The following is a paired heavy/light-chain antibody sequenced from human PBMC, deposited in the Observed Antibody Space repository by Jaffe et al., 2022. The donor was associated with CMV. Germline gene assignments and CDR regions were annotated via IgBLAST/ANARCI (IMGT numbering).Light chain of an antibody. CDR1: NIGSKN. CDR2: RDS. Sequence: SYELTQPLSVSVALGQTARITCGGNNIGSKNVHWYQQKPGQAPVLVIYRDSNRPSGIPERFSGSNSGNTATLTISRAQAGDEADYYCQVWDSSTSYVFGTGTKVTVL. J-gene: IGLJ1*01. CDR3: QVWDSSTSYV. V-gene: IGLV3-9*01.
Heavy chain of an antibody. CDR2: ISSSSSYI. CDR1: GFTFSSYS. Sequence: EVQLVESGGGLVKPGGSLRLSCAASGFTFSSYSMNWVRQAPGKGLEWVSSISSSSSYIYYADSVKGRFTISRDNAKNSLYLQMNSLRAEDTAVYYCARLRITIFGVVIIPKNSYMDVWGKGTTVTVSS. J-gene: IGHJ6*03. D-gene: IGHD3-3*01. V-gene: IGHV3-21*01. CDR3: ARLRITIFGVVIIPKNSYMDV.